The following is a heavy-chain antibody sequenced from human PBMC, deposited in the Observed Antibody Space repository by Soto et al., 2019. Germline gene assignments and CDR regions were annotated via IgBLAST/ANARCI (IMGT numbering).Heavy chain of an antibody. D-gene: IGHD3-22*01. CDR3: AVVVITRGAFDI. V-gene: IGHV1-46*01. CDR2: INPSGGST. J-gene: IGHJ3*02. Sequence: ASVKVSCKASGYTFTSYYMHWVRQAPGQGLEWMGIINPSGGSTSYAQKFQGRVTMTRDTSTSTVYVELSSLRSEDTAVYYCAVVVITRGAFDIWGQGTMVTVS. CDR1: GYTFTSYY.